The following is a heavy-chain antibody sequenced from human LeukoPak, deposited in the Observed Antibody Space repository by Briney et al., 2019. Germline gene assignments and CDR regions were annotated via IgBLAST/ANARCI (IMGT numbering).Heavy chain of an antibody. V-gene: IGHV4-4*07. CDR2: IYGSGST. Sequence: SETLSLTCTVSGGSISSYYWGWIRQPAGKGLEWIGRIYGSGSTDYNPFLKSRVTMSVDTSKNQFSLKLSSVTAADTAVYYCARRAVESAGDAFDIWGQGTMVTVSS. CDR1: GGSISSYY. D-gene: IGHD6-13*01. CDR3: ARRAVESAGDAFDI. J-gene: IGHJ3*02.